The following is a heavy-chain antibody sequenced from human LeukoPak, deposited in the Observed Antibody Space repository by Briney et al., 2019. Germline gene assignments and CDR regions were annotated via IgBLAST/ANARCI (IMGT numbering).Heavy chain of an antibody. J-gene: IGHJ5*02. Sequence: ASVKVSCRASGCTFTDYYIHWVRQAPGQGLEWMGWINPDNGGTNYAQKFQGRVTMTRDTSIRTVYMDLSRLRSDDTAVFYCTREARVGNWFDPWGQGTQVTVSS. CDR1: GCTFTDYY. D-gene: IGHD2-2*01. CDR3: TREARVGNWFDP. CDR2: INPDNGGT. V-gene: IGHV1-2*02.